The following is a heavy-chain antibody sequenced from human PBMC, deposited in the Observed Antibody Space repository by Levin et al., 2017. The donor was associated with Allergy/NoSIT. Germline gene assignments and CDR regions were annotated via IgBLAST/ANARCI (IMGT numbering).Heavy chain of an antibody. V-gene: IGHV3-21*01. CDR3: ARSGSPDY. CDR1: GFTFSDYS. D-gene: IGHD3-22*01. Sequence: GGSLRLSSAASGFTFSDYSMNWVRQAPGKGLEWVSSISPNSNYIYYADSLKGRFTISRDNAKSSVFLQMNSLRAEDTALYYCARSGSPDYWGQGTLVTVSS. CDR2: ISPNSNYI. J-gene: IGHJ4*02.